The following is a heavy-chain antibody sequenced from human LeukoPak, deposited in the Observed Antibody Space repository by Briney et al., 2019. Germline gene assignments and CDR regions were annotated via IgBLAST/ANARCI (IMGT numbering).Heavy chain of an antibody. CDR2: IYYSGST. CDR1: GGSISSYY. D-gene: IGHD1-26*01. V-gene: IGHV4-59*08. CDR3: ARHQLGRNWFDP. J-gene: IGHJ5*02. Sequence: SETLSHTCTVSGGSISSYYWSWIRQPPGKGLEWIGYIYYSGSTNYNPSLKSRVTISVDTSKNQFSLKLSSVTAADTAVYYCARHQLGRNWFDPWGQGTLVTVSS.